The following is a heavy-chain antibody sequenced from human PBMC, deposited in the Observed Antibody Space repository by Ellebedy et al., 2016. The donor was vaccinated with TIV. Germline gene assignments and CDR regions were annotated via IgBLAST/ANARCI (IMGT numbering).Heavy chain of an antibody. Sequence: GESLKISXAASGFTFRNAWMSWVRQTPGKGLEWVAPIKSKADGETTDYAAPVKGRFTVSSDDSKNTLYLQMNSRKTEDTPVYFCTRMYGFDADKKPDYFDFWGQGTLVTVSS. V-gene: IGHV3-15*01. D-gene: IGHD2-8*01. CDR2: IKSKADGETT. CDR1: GFTFRNAW. J-gene: IGHJ4*02. CDR3: TRMYGFDADKKPDYFDF.